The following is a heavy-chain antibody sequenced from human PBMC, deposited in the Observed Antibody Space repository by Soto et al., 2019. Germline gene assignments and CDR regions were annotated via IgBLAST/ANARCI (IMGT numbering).Heavy chain of an antibody. V-gene: IGHV4-59*01. D-gene: IGHD3-10*01. Sequence: SETLSLTCTVSGGSISSYYWSWIRQPPGKGLEWIGYIYYSGSTNYNPSLKSRVTISVDTSKNQFSLKLSSVTAADTAVYYCARISYYYGSGSHLLYYYYYMDVWGKGTXVTVSS. J-gene: IGHJ6*03. CDR1: GGSISSYY. CDR2: IYYSGST. CDR3: ARISYYYGSGSHLLYYYYYMDV.